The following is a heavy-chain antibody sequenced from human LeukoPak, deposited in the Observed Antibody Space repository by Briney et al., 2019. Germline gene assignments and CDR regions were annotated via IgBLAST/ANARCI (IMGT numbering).Heavy chain of an antibody. CDR1: GFTFSSYG. CDR3: APYSSGWFSGIEY. J-gene: IGHJ4*02. CDR2: ISSNGEST. D-gene: IGHD6-13*01. Sequence: GGSLRLSCSASGFTFSSYGMQWVRQAPGKGLEYVSAISSNGESTYYADSVKGRFTISRDNSKNTLYLQMSSLTTEDTAVYYCAPYSSGWFSGIEYWGQGTLVTVSS. V-gene: IGHV3-64D*06.